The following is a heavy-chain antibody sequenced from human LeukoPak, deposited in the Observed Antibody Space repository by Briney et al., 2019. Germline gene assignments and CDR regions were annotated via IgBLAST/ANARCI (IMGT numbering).Heavy chain of an antibody. CDR1: GFTFSSHW. D-gene: IGHD2-15*01. Sequence: GGSLRLSCAASGFTFSSHWMHWVRHTPGKGLVWVSRINTDESKINHADSVKGRFTISRDNAKNMLYLQMNSLRAEDTAVYYCARGGLFKYFFDYWGQGTPVTVSS. J-gene: IGHJ4*02. CDR2: INTDESKI. CDR3: ARGGLFKYFFDY. V-gene: IGHV3-74*01.